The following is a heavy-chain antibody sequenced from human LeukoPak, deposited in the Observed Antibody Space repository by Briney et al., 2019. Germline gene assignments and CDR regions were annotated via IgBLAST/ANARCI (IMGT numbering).Heavy chain of an antibody. CDR1: GFTLRNYA. J-gene: IGHJ4*02. V-gene: IGHV3-23*01. D-gene: IGHD2-2*01. Sequence: GGSLRLSCAASGFTLRNYAMSWVRQAPGRGLEWVSIISGSGAGTYNADSVKGRFTISRDNSENTLYLQMDSLGGEDTAVYYCTKSVMGYCSSTSCYFDYWGQGTLVTVSS. CDR2: ISGSGAGT. CDR3: TKSVMGYCSSTSCYFDY.